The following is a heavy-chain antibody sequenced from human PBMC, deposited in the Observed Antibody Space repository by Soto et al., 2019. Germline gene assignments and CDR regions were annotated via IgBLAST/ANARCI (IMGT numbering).Heavy chain of an antibody. V-gene: IGHV3-23*01. CDR3: AKGFGSTWSYFDY. J-gene: IGHJ4*02. D-gene: IGHD6-13*01. CDR2: ISDSGDAS. Sequence: EVQLLESGGGLVEPGGSLRLSCGGSGFTFSNYAMSWVRQAPGKGLERVAGISDSGDASYHADFVKGRFTISRDNSKNTLYLQMISLRTEDTAVYYCAKGFGSTWSYFDYWGQGALVTVSS. CDR1: GFTFSNYA.